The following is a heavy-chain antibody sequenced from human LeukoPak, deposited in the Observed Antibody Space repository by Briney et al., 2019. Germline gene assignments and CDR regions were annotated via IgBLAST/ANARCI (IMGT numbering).Heavy chain of an antibody. J-gene: IGHJ4*02. CDR2: IRYDGSNK. CDR1: GFTFSSYG. Sequence: GGSLRLSCAAAGFTFSSYGMHWVRQAPGKGLEWVAIIRYDGSNKYYADSVKGRCTISRDNSKNTLYLQMNSLRAEDTAVYYCAKDRMVRGVIILGSSYFDYWGQGTLVTVSS. V-gene: IGHV3-30*02. D-gene: IGHD3-10*01. CDR3: AKDRMVRGVIILGSSYFDY.